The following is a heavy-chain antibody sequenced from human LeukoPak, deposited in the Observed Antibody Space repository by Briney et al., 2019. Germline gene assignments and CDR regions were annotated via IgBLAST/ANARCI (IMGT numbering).Heavy chain of an antibody. CDR2: VFSGGST. J-gene: IGHJ3*02. D-gene: IGHD2-21*02. Sequence: PSETLSLTCTVSGGSIRSYYWNWIRQPAGKGLEYIGHVFSGGSTKYNPSHMSRVTMSVDRSKNQFSLKLSSVTAADTAVYYCARSGGVTGDAFDIWGQGTLVTVSS. CDR1: GGSIRSYY. V-gene: IGHV4-4*07. CDR3: ARSGGVTGDAFDI.